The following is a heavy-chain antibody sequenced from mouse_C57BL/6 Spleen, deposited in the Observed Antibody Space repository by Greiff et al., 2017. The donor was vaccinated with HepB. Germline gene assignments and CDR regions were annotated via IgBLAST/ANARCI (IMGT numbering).Heavy chain of an antibody. CDR2: ISSGGDYI. Sequence: EVKLVESGEGLVKPGGSLKLSCAASGFTFSSYAMSWVRQTPEKRLEWVAYISSGGDYIYYADTVKGRFTISRDNARNTLYLQMSSLKSEDTAMYYCTRGNSPAWFAYWGQGTLVTVSA. D-gene: IGHD2-1*01. CDR1: GFTFSSYA. CDR3: TRGNSPAWFAY. J-gene: IGHJ3*01. V-gene: IGHV5-9-1*02.